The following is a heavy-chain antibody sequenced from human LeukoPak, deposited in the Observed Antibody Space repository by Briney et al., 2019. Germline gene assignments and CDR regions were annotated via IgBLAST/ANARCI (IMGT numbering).Heavy chain of an antibody. V-gene: IGHV1-2*02. J-gene: IGHJ4*02. Sequence: GASVKVSCKASGYTFTGYYMHWVRQALGQGLEWMGWINPNSGGTNYAQKFQGRVTMTRDTSISTAYMELSRLRSDDTAVYYCAKEERDCNSTSCYTVGYWGQGTLVTVSS. CDR3: AKEERDCNSTSCYTVGY. CDR2: INPNSGGT. D-gene: IGHD2-2*02. CDR1: GYTFTGYY.